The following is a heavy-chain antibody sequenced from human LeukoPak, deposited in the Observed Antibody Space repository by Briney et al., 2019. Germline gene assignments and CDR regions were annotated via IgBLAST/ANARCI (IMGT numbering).Heavy chain of an antibody. D-gene: IGHD5-18*01. V-gene: IGHV4-59*01. CDR2: VYYSGST. Sequence: ASETLSLTCTVSGGSISTYFWSWIRQPPGKGLEWIGYVYYSGSTTYNPSLKSRVTILVDTSKSQFSLKLTSVTAADTAVYYCARGVLGYSYGFDYWGQGTLVTVSS. CDR3: ARGVLGYSYGFDY. J-gene: IGHJ4*02. CDR1: GGSISTYF.